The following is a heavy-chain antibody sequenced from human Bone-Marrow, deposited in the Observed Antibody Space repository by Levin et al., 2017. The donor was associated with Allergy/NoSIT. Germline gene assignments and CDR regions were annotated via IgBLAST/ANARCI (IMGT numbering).Heavy chain of an antibody. D-gene: IGHD2-2*01. CDR1: GGSISSGGYY. CDR2: IYYSGST. V-gene: IGHV4-31*03. J-gene: IGHJ5*02. CDR3: ARSCCSSTSCPPFDP. Sequence: TPSETLSLTCTVSGGSISSGGYYWSWIRQHSGKGLEWIGYIYYSGSTYYNPSLKSRVTISVDTSKNQFSLKLSSVTAADTAVYYCARSCCSSTSCPPFDPWGQGTLVTVSS.